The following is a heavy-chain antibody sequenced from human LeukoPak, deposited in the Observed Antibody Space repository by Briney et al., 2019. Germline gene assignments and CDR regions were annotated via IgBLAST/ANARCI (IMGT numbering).Heavy chain of an antibody. CDR1: GFTFDRYT. CDR3: AKELDTMFFDY. J-gene: IGHJ4*02. V-gene: IGHV3-43*01. Sequence: GGSLTLSCATSGFTFDRYTIHWVRQAPGKGLEWVSLAGWAGGTTFYSDSVRGRFTISRDSGRKSVYLQMNSLTTDDTAFYFCAKELDTMFFDYWGQGALVTVSS. D-gene: IGHD3-10*02. CDR2: AGWAGGTT.